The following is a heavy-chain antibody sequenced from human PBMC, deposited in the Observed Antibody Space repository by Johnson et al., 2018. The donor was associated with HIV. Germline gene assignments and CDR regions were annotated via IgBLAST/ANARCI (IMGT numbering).Heavy chain of an antibody. CDR3: ARDFSDYGDYGRCAFDI. Sequence: VQLVESGGGLVKPGGSLRLSCAASGFTFDDYGMSWVRQAPGKGLEWVSGINWNGGSTGYADSVKGRFTISRDNAKNSLYLQMNSLRAEDTALYYCARDFSDYGDYGRCAFDIWGQGTMVTVSS. V-gene: IGHV3-20*04. J-gene: IGHJ3*02. D-gene: IGHD4-17*01. CDR1: GFTFDDYG. CDR2: INWNGGST.